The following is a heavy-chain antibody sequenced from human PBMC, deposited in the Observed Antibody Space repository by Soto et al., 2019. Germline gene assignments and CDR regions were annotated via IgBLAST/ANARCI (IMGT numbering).Heavy chain of an antibody. Sequence: GASVKVSCKASGYTFTSYGISWVRQAPGQGLEWMGWISAYNGNTNYAQKLQGRVTMTTDTSTSTAYMELRSLRSDDTAVYYCARDAADILFRYYYGMDVWGQGTTVTVSS. CDR1: GYTFTSYG. J-gene: IGHJ6*02. D-gene: IGHD6-25*01. V-gene: IGHV1-18*01. CDR3: ARDAADILFRYYYGMDV. CDR2: ISAYNGNT.